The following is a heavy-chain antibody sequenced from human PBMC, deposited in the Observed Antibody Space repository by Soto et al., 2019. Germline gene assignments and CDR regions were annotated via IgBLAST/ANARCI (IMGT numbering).Heavy chain of an antibody. CDR3: ARGGSRRLQLLFVFDS. D-gene: IGHD1-1*01. V-gene: IGHV3-66*01. Sequence: EVQLVESGGGLVQPGGSLRLSCAASGFTFSSNYMSWVRQAPGKGLEWVSVIYSGGTTYYADSVKDRFTISRDNSKNTVYLQMNGLRAEDTAVYYCARGGSRRLQLLFVFDSWGQGTLVTVSS. J-gene: IGHJ4*02. CDR2: IYSGGTT. CDR1: GFTFSSNY.